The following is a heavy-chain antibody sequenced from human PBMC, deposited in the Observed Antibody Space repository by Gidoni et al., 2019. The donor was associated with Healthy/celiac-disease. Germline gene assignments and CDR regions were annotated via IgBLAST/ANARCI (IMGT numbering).Heavy chain of an antibody. Sequence: QVQLQESGPGLVKPSQTLSLTCTVSGGSISSGGYSWSWVRQHPGKGLEWMGYIYYSGSTYYNPSLKSRVTISVDPSKNQFSLKLSSVTAADTAVYYCARADGDYELGGGNWFDPWGQGTLVTVSS. CDR1: GGSISSGGYS. CDR3: ARADGDYELGGGNWFDP. V-gene: IGHV4-31*03. J-gene: IGHJ5*02. CDR2: IYYSGST. D-gene: IGHD4-17*01.